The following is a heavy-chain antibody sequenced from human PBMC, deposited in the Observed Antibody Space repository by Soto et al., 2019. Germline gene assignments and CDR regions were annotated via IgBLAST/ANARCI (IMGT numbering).Heavy chain of an antibody. J-gene: IGHJ6*02. CDR1: GFTFSSYA. V-gene: IGHV3-23*01. Sequence: GGSLRVSCAASGFTFSSYAMTWGRQAPWKGLEWVSGISGSGATTSYADSVKGRFTVSRDNSKNTLYVQMNSLRVEDTAVYYCARDGQSLAPYALDVWGQGTSVTVYS. CDR3: ARDGQSLAPYALDV. D-gene: IGHD6-19*01. CDR2: ISGSGATT.